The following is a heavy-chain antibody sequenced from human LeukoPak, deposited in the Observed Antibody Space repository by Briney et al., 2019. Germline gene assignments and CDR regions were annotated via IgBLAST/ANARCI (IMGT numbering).Heavy chain of an antibody. CDR1: GFTFSSYW. Sequence: GGSLRLSCAASGFTFSSYWMSWVRQAPGKGLEWVANIKQDGSGKYYVDSVKGRFTISRDNAKNSLYLQMNSLRAEDTAVYYCAREAGGYSGYDYYYFDYWGQGTLVTVSS. D-gene: IGHD5-12*01. CDR2: IKQDGSGK. V-gene: IGHV3-7*01. CDR3: AREAGGYSGYDYYYFDY. J-gene: IGHJ4*02.